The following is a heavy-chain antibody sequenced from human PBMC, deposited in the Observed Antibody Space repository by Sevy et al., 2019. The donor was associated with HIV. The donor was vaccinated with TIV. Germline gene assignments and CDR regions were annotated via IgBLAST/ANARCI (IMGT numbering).Heavy chain of an antibody. V-gene: IGHV3-48*01. CDR3: ARTGPPGYYYDSSGSDY. J-gene: IGHJ4*02. Sequence: GGSLRLSCAASGFTFSSYSMNWVRQAPGKGLEWVSYISSSSSTIYYADSVKGRLTISRDNAKNSLYLQMNSLRAEDTAVYYCARTGPPGYYYDSSGSDYWGQGTLVTVSS. CDR2: ISSSSSTI. CDR1: GFTFSSYS. D-gene: IGHD3-22*01.